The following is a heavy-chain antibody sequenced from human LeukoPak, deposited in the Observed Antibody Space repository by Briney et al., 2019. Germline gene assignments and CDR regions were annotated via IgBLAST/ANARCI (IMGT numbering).Heavy chain of an antibody. CDR2: ISSSGSAR. CDR1: GFTFSSYS. CDR3: ARDDYGDSKGWFDP. J-gene: IGHJ5*02. Sequence: GGSLRLSCAASGFTFSSYSMNWVRQAPGKGLEWVSYISSSGSARYYADSVKGRFTISRDNAKNSLYLQMNSLRAEDTAVYYCARDDYGDSKGWFDPWGQGTLVTVSS. V-gene: IGHV3-48*04. D-gene: IGHD4-17*01.